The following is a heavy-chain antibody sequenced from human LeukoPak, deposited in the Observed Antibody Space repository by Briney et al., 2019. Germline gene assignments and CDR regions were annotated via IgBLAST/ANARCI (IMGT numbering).Heavy chain of an antibody. CDR1: GFTFSSCW. CDR3: ASVVGGYYPPVEAFDI. D-gene: IGHD3-3*01. Sequence: VQPGGSLRLSCAASGFTFSSCWMHWVRQAPGKGLVWVSRINNDGSSTSYADSVKGRFTISRDNAKNTLYLAMNSLRDEDTAVYYCASVVGGYYPPVEAFDIWGQGTMVTVSS. CDR2: INNDGSST. J-gene: IGHJ3*02. V-gene: IGHV3-74*01.